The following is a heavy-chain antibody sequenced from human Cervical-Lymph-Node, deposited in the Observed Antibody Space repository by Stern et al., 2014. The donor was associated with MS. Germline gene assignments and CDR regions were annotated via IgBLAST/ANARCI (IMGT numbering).Heavy chain of an antibody. D-gene: IGHD6-19*01. CDR3: ARESDPRDSNGWYFYDY. V-gene: IGHV3-33*01. J-gene: IGHJ4*02. Sequence: VQLVESGGGVVQPGRSLRLSCAASGFTFHRYGMHWVRQAPGKGLEWVELIGSDGNNKDYVDSVEGRFIISRDNSKNTVFLQMNSLRAEDTAVYYCARESDPRDSNGWYFYDYWGQGTLVTVSS. CDR2: IGSDGNNK. CDR1: GFTFHRYG.